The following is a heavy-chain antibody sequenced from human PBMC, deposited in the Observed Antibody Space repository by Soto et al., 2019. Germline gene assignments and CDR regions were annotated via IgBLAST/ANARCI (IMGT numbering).Heavy chain of an antibody. V-gene: IGHV1-18*01. CDR3: ARVFRWSSSSWGFDY. CDR1: GYTFLSYG. Sequence: QVQLVQSGAEVKKPGASVKVSCKASGYTFLSYGITWVRQAPRQGLEWMGWISAYNAYTNYAQKFQDRVSMTTDTSSNTAYLEVRSLRSDDTAFYFCARVFRWSSSSWGFDYWGQGTLVTVSS. D-gene: IGHD6-6*01. CDR2: ISAYNAYT. J-gene: IGHJ4*02.